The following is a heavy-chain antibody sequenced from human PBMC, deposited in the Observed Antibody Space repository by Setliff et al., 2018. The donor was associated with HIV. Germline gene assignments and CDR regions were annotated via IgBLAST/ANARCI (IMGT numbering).Heavy chain of an antibody. J-gene: IGHJ4*02. V-gene: IGHV1-8*02. CDR3: AKPFGSDGSRQLDS. D-gene: IGHD2-15*01. CDR1: GYTFTSYD. CDR2: MNPNSGNT. Sequence: ASVKVSCKASGYTFTSYDINWVRQATGQGLEWMGWMNPNSGNTGYAQKFQGRVTMTGNTSISTAYMELSSLRSDDTAIYYCAKPFGSDGSRQLDSWGQGTQVTVSS.